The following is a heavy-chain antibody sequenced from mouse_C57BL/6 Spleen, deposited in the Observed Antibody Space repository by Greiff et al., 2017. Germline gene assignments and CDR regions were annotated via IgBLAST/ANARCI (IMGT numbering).Heavy chain of an antibody. CDR2: INPGSGGT. D-gene: IGHD1-1*01. Sequence: QVQLQQSGAELVRPGTSVKVSCKASGYAFTNYLLEWVKQRPGQGLEWIGVINPGSGGTNYNEKFKGKATLTADKSSSTAYMQLSSLTSEDSAVYFCASPAYYGSSYGFAYWGQGTLVTVSA. J-gene: IGHJ3*01. CDR3: ASPAYYGSSYGFAY. V-gene: IGHV1-54*01. CDR1: GYAFTNYL.